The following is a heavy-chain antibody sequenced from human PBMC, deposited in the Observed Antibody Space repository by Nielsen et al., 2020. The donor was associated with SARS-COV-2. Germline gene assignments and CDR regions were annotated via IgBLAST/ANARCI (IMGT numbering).Heavy chain of an antibody. CDR3: AKHEGED. D-gene: IGHD3-10*01. CDR2: ISESGGAT. CDR1: GFSFSNYV. J-gene: IGHJ4*02. Sequence: GESLKISCVASGFSFSNYVMNWFRQAPGKGLEWVSAISESGGATYYTDSVKGRFTISRDNSRNTLYLEMNSLRADDTAVYYCAKHEGEDWGQGTLVTVSS. V-gene: IGHV3-23*01.